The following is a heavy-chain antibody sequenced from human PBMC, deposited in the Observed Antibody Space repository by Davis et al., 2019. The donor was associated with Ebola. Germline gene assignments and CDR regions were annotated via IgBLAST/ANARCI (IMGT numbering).Heavy chain of an antibody. Sequence: HSQTLSLTCAISGDSVSGSTGAWNWIRQSPSRGLEWLGRTYYASKWFHDYAVSVKSRLIINLDTSKNQFSLQLNSVTPEDTAVYYCARGWLRTGFDYWGQGILVTVSA. D-gene: IGHD5-12*01. V-gene: IGHV6-1*01. CDR3: ARGWLRTGFDY. CDR2: TYYASKWFH. J-gene: IGHJ4*02. CDR1: GDSVSGSTGA.